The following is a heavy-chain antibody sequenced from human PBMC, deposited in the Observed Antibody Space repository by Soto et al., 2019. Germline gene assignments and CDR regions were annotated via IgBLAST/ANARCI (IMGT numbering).Heavy chain of an antibody. Sequence: QVQLVQSGAEVKKPGASVKVSCKASGYTFTSYAVHWMRQAPGQRLEWMGWINAGNGNTKYSQGFQGRVTITRDTSASTAYMELSSLRSEDTAVYYCARGGTVTGYYFDYWGQGTLVTVSS. CDR1: GYTFTSYA. V-gene: IGHV1-3*01. J-gene: IGHJ4*02. CDR2: INAGNGNT. D-gene: IGHD4-17*01. CDR3: ARGGTVTGYYFDY.